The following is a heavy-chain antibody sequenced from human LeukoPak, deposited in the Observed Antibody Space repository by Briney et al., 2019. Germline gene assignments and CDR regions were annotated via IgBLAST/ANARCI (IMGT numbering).Heavy chain of an antibody. CDR3: ARDLWGSPPSSFDY. V-gene: IGHV3-53*01. J-gene: IGHJ4*02. CDR2: IYSGGST. D-gene: IGHD3-16*01. CDR1: GFTVSSNY. Sequence: GGSLRLSCAASGFTVSSNYMSWVRQAPGKGLEWVSVIYSGGSTYYADSVKGRFTISRDNARNSLYLQMNSLRADDTAIYYCARDLWGSPPSSFDYWGQGTLVTVSS.